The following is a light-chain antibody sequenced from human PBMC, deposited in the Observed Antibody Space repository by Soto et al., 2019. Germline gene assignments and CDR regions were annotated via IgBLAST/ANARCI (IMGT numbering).Light chain of an antibody. CDR1: HTISSSY. V-gene: IGKV3-20*01. CDR2: GIS. CDR3: QQYVTSLT. Sequence: EIVLTQSPGTLSLSPGERATLSCRASHTISSSYLAWYQQKPGQAPRLLMYGISRRATGIPDRFSGSGSGTDFTLTITRLEPEDFAVYYCQQYVTSLTFGGGTKVDIK. J-gene: IGKJ4*01.